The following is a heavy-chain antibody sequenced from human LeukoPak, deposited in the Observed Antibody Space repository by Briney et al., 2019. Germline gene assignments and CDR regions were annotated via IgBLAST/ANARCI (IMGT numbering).Heavy chain of an antibody. Sequence: SETLSLTCTVSGGSISSGDYYWSWIRQPPGKGLEWIGYIYYSGSTYYNPSLKSRVTISVDTSKNQFSLKLSSVTAADTAVYYCARDLGSRMVRGFGYWGQGTLVTVSS. V-gene: IGHV4-30-4*01. CDR3: ARDLGSRMVRGFGY. J-gene: IGHJ4*02. D-gene: IGHD3-10*01. CDR1: GGSISSGDYY. CDR2: IYYSGST.